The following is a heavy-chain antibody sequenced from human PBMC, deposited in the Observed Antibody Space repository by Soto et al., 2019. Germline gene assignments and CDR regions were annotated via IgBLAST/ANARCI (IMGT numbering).Heavy chain of an antibody. J-gene: IGHJ6*02. Sequence: QVQLVQSGAEVKKPGASVKVSCKASGYTFTSYGISWVRQAPGQGLEWMGWISAYNGNTNYAQKLQGRVTMTTDTSRSTAYMELRSLRSDDTAVYYCARDCSGGSCENPDLDYYYGMDVWGQGTTVTVSS. CDR2: ISAYNGNT. CDR1: GYTFTSYG. D-gene: IGHD2-15*01. CDR3: ARDCSGGSCENPDLDYYYGMDV. V-gene: IGHV1-18*01.